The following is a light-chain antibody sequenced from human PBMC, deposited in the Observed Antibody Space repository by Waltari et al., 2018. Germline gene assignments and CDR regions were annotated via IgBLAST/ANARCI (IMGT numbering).Light chain of an antibody. V-gene: IGKV3-20*01. CDR1: QSVSRA. CDR2: GAS. Sequence: PGERATVSCRASQSVSRALAWNQQKPGQAPRLLIYGASTRATGIPDRFSGSGSGTDFSLTISRLEPDDFAVYYCQHYLRLPVTFGQGTTVEI. J-gene: IGKJ1*01. CDR3: QHYLRLPVT.